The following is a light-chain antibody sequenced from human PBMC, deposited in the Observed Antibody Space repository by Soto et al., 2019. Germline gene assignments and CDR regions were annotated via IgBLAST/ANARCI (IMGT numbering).Light chain of an antibody. J-gene: IGKJ1*01. CDR3: QQYNSYSWT. CDR1: QSISSW. Sequence: DVQMTQSPSTLSASVGDRVTLTCRASQSISSWLAWYQQKPGKAPKLLIYDASSLESGVPSRLSGSGSGTEFTLTISSLQPDEFATYYCQQYNSYSWTFGQGTKVDIK. V-gene: IGKV1-5*01. CDR2: DAS.